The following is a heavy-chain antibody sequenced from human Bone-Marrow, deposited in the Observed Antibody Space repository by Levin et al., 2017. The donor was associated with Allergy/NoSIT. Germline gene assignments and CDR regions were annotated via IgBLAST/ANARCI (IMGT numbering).Heavy chain of an antibody. CDR3: ARDEEFCSRTTCLRWFDP. V-gene: IGHV1-2*06. CDR1: GYTFTSQP. D-gene: IGHD1/OR15-1a*01. Sequence: GASVKVSCKTSGYTFTSQPLNWVRQAPGQGLEWMGRINPNTGGSNYAQKFKGRVTMTRDTSIRTAYMELRRLRPDDTAVYYCARDEEFCSRTTCLRWFDPWGQGTLVTVS. CDR2: INPNTGGS. J-gene: IGHJ5*02.